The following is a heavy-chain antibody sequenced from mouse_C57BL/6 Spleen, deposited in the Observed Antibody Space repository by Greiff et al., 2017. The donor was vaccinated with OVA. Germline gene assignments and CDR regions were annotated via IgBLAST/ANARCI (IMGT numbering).Heavy chain of an antibody. Sequence: EVKLQESGAELVRPGASVKLSCTASGFNIKDYYMHWVKQRPEQGLEWIGRIDPEDGDTEYAPKFQGKATMTADTSSNTAYLQLSSLTSEDTAVYYCTILTGTSWRFAYWGQGTLVTVSA. V-gene: IGHV14-1*01. CDR2: IDPEDGDT. CDR1: GFNIKDYY. J-gene: IGHJ3*01. D-gene: IGHD4-1*01. CDR3: TILTGTSWRFAY.